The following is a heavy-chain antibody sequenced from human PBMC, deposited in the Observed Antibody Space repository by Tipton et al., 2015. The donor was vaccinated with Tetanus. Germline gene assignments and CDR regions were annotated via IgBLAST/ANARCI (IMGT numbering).Heavy chain of an antibody. D-gene: IGHD5-12*01. CDR2: VYNSGGT. V-gene: IGHV4-39*07. J-gene: IGHJ4*02. CDR1: GGSINSGTYS. CDR3: ARANNDYPKKGPFDY. Sequence: TLSLTCTVSGGSINSGTYSWGWIRQPPGKGLEWIGSVYNSGGTYYNPSLKSRVTISVDTSKNQFSLNLRSVITADTAVYYCARANNDYPKKGPFDYWGQGILVTVSS.